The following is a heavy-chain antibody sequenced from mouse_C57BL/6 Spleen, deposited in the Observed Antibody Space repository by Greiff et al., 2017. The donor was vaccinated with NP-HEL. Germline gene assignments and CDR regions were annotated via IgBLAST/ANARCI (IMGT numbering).Heavy chain of an antibody. J-gene: IGHJ4*01. CDR1: GYTFTSYW. Sequence: QVQLQQPGAELVRPGSSVKLSCKASGYTFTSYWMDWVKQRPGQGLEWIGNIYPSDSETHYNQKFKDKATLTVDKSSSTAYMQLSSLTSEDSAVYYCARGATTVDYAMDYWGQRTSVTVSS. CDR3: ARGATTVDYAMDY. D-gene: IGHD1-1*01. CDR2: IYPSDSET. V-gene: IGHV1-61*01.